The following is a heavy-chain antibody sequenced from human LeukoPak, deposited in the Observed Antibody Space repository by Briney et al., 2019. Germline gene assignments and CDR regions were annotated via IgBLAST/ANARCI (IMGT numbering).Heavy chain of an antibody. CDR1: GGTFSSYA. Sequence: GGSLRLSCAASGGTFSSYAISWVRQAPGQGLEWMGGIIPIFGTANYAQKFQGRVTITADKSTSTAYMELSSLRSEDTAVYYCARGMGNFDYWGQGTLVTVSS. D-gene: IGHD5-24*01. J-gene: IGHJ4*02. V-gene: IGHV1-69*06. CDR3: ARGMGNFDY. CDR2: IIPIFGTA.